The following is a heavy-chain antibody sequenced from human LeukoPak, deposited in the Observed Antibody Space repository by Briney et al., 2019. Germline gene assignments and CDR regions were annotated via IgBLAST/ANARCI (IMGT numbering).Heavy chain of an antibody. V-gene: IGHV4-38-2*01. Sequence: SETLSLTCAVSGYSISSGYYWGWIRPPPGEGLEWIGSIYYSGSTYYNPSLKSRVTISVDTSKNQFSLKLSSVTAADTAVYYCARLGYQLPFNWFDPWGQGTLVTVSS. J-gene: IGHJ5*02. D-gene: IGHD2-2*01. CDR1: GYSISSGYY. CDR2: IYYSGST. CDR3: ARLGYQLPFNWFDP.